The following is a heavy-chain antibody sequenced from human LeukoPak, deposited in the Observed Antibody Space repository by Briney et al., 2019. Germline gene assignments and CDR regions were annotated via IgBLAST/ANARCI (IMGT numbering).Heavy chain of an antibody. V-gene: IGHV1-18*01. CDR2: ISAYNGNT. J-gene: IGHJ4*02. CDR1: GYTFTSYG. Sequence: WASVTVSCTASGYTFTSYGISWVRQAPGQGLAWMGWISAYNGNTNYAQKLQGRVTMTTDTSTSTAYMELRSLRSDDTAVYYCASHGHQRTFDYWGQGTLVTVSS. CDR3: ASHGHQRTFDY.